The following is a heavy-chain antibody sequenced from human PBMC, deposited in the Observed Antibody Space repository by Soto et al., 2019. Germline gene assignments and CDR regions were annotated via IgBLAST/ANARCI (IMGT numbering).Heavy chain of an antibody. V-gene: IGHV1-18*01. Sequence: GASVKVSCKASGYTFTMYGISWVRQAPVQWLEWMGCISAYNGNTNYAQKLQGRVTMTTDTSTSTAYMELRSLRSDDTAVYYCARDPGHCTNGVCHSDNWFDPWGQGTLVTVSS. CDR2: ISAYNGNT. D-gene: IGHD2-8*01. CDR1: GYTFTMYG. CDR3: ARDPGHCTNGVCHSDNWFDP. J-gene: IGHJ5*02.